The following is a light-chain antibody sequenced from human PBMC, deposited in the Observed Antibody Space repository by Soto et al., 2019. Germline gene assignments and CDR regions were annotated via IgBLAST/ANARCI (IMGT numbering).Light chain of an antibody. J-gene: IGKJ1*01. CDR1: QSVSGN. Sequence: EIVMTQSPVTLSVSPGERATLTCRASQSVSGNLARYQQKPGQAPRLLIYGASTRATGIPARFSGSGSGTEFTLTISSLQSEDFAVYYCQHYANWPRTFGQGTKVEIK. V-gene: IGKV3-15*01. CDR2: GAS. CDR3: QHYANWPRT.